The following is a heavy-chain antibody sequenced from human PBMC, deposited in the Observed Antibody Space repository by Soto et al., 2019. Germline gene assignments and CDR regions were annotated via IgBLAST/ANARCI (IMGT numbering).Heavy chain of an antibody. V-gene: IGHV3-33*01. Sequence: QVQLVDSGGGVVQPGRSLRLSCAASGFTFSSYGMHWVRQAPGKGLEWVAVIWYDGSNKYYEDSVKGRFTISRDNFKNTLYLQMNSLRAEDTAVYYCASSQLVLSQLRFDYWGQGTLFTVSS. D-gene: IGHD2-2*01. CDR3: ASSQLVLSQLRFDY. J-gene: IGHJ4*02. CDR1: GFTFSSYG. CDR2: IWYDGSNK.